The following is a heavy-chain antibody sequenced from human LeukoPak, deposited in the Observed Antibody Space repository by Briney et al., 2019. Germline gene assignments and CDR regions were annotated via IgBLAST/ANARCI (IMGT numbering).Heavy chain of an antibody. J-gene: IGHJ6*03. CDR2: INHSGST. D-gene: IGHD6-13*01. CDR1: GGSFSGYY. Sequence: SETLSLTCAVYGGSFSGYYWSWIRQPPGKGLEWIGEINHSGSTNYNPSLKGRDTLSLDTSKNQFPPKLSSVTAADTAVYYCARGVLAAAGEYFYYMDVWGKGTTVTISS. CDR3: ARGVLAAAGEYFYYMDV. V-gene: IGHV4-34*01.